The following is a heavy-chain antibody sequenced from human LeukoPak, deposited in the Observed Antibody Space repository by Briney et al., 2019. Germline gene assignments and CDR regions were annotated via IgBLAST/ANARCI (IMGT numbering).Heavy chain of an antibody. J-gene: IGHJ4*02. V-gene: IGHV3-53*01. Sequence: GGSLRLSCAVSGFTVRSNYMNWVRQASGKGLEWVSVIYSDGTTYYADSVKGRFTISRDNAKNSLNLQMNSLRAEDTAVYYCARHMWAAAGIGYWGQGTLVTVSS. D-gene: IGHD6-13*01. CDR1: GFTVRSNY. CDR2: IYSDGTT. CDR3: ARHMWAAAGIGY.